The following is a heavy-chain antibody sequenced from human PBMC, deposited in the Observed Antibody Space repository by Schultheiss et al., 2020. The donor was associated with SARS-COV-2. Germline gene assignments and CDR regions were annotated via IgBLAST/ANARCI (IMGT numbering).Heavy chain of an antibody. CDR3: ARATEKFDY. CDR1: GFTFSSYA. Sequence: GGSLRLSCAASGFTFSSYAMSWVRQAPGKGLEWVSAISGSGGSTYYADSVKGRFTISRDNAKNSLYLQMNSLRAEDTAVYYCARATEKFDYWGQGTLVTVSS. CDR2: ISGSGGST. J-gene: IGHJ4*02. D-gene: IGHD1-26*01. V-gene: IGHV3-23*01.